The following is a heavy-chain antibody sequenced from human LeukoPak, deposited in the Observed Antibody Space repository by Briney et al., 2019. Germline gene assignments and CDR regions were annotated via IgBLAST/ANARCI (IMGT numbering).Heavy chain of an antibody. D-gene: IGHD6-6*01. J-gene: IGHJ6*03. CDR3: ARWQLPYYYMDV. V-gene: IGHV1-69*04. CDR1: GGTFSSYA. CDR2: IIPILGIA. Sequence: ASVKVSCKASGGTFSSYAISWVRQAPGQGLEWMGRIIPILGIANYAQKFQGRVTITADESTSTAYMELSSLRSEDTAVYYCARWQLPYYYMDVWGKGTTVTVSS.